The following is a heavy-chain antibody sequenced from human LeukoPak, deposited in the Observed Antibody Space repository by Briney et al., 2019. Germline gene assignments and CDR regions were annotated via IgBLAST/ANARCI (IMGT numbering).Heavy chain of an antibody. D-gene: IGHD3-22*01. CDR2: VYSSGVG. CDR1: GGSITCYY. CDR3: AREEFLHEIDSSGYFVY. V-gene: IGHV4-4*07. J-gene: IGHJ4*02. Sequence: SETLSLTFTVSGGSITCYYWNGLRQPAGQGLEWLGRVYSSGVGNYNPSLTSRVTMSVDTSKNQFSLKLTSLTAADTAVYYCAREEFLHEIDSSGYFVYWGQGTLVTVSS.